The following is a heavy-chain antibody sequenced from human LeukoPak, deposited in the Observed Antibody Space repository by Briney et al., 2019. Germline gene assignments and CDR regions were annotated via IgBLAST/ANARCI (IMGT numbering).Heavy chain of an antibody. Sequence: PPETLSLTCAVYGGSFSGYYWSWIRQPPGKGLEWIGEINHSGSTNYNPSLKSRVTISVDTSKNQFSLKLSSVAAADTAVYYCARGRKGGYSYALSYFDYWGQGTLVTVSS. D-gene: IGHD5-18*01. J-gene: IGHJ4*02. V-gene: IGHV4-34*01. CDR2: INHSGST. CDR3: ARGRKGGYSYALSYFDY. CDR1: GGSFSGYY.